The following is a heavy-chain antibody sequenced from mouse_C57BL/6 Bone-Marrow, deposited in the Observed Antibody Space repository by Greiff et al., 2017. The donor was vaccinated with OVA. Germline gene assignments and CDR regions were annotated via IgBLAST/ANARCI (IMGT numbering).Heavy chain of an antibody. V-gene: IGHV1-15*01. Sequence: VQLQQSGAELVRPGASVTLSCKASGYTFTDYEMHWVKQTPVHGLEWIGAIDPETGGTAYNQKFKGKAILTADKSSSTAYMELRSLTSEDSAVYYCRDDYYGSSPYWYFDVWGTGTTVTVSS. D-gene: IGHD1-1*01. CDR1: GYTFTDYE. CDR2: IDPETGGT. CDR3: RDDYYGSSPYWYFDV. J-gene: IGHJ1*03.